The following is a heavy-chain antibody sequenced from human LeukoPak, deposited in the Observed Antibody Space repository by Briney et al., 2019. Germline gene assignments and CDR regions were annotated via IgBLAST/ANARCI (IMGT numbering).Heavy chain of an antibody. CDR2: IKEDGSEK. Sequence: PGGSLRLSCAASGFTVSSNYMTWVRQAPGKGPEWVAKIKEDGSEKDYVDSVKGRFTVSRDNAKMFLQMNSLRAEDTAVYYCVRDYAIDKRYFFDHWGRGIQVTVSS. V-gene: IGHV3-7*01. J-gene: IGHJ4*02. CDR1: GFTVSSNY. CDR3: VRDYAIDKRYFFDH. D-gene: IGHD2-21*01.